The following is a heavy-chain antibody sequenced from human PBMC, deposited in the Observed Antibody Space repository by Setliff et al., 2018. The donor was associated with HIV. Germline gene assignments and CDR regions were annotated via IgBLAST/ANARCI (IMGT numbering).Heavy chain of an antibody. CDR1: GYSINSGFS. J-gene: IGHJ5*02. D-gene: IGHD6-19*01. Sequence: PSETLSLTCAASGYSINSGFSRAWIRQPPGQGPQWIGSIYQSGSIYYNPSLQSRVTISVDSSKNHFSLNLFSVTAADTAVYYCARPRRVRSRAWYWFDIWGQGTLVTVSS. CDR3: ARPRRVRSRAWYWFDI. V-gene: IGHV4-38-2*01. CDR2: IYQSGSI.